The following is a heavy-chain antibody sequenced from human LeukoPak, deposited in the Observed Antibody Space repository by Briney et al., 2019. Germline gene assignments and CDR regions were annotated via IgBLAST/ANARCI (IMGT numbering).Heavy chain of an antibody. D-gene: IGHD2-2*01. Sequence: GGSLRLSCAASGFTFSSYGMSWVRQAPGKGLEWVSAISGSGGSTYYADSVKGRFTISRDNSKNTLYLQMNSLRAEDTAVYYCAKDLYQLLTCFDYWGQGTLVTVSS. CDR1: GFTFSSYG. CDR2: ISGSGGST. CDR3: AKDLYQLLTCFDY. J-gene: IGHJ4*02. V-gene: IGHV3-23*01.